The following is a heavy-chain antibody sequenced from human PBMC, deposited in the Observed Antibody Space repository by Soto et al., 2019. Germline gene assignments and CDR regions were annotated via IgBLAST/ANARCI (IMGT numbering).Heavy chain of an antibody. CDR3: ARGGSWSYSLSLRSKSFYY. J-gene: IGHJ4*02. D-gene: IGHD3-10*01. Sequence: ASVKVSCKASGYTFTSYGISWVRQAPGQGLEWMGWISAYNGNTNYAQKLQGRVTMTTDTSTSTAYMELRSLRSDDTAVYYCARGGSWSYSLSLRSKSFYYWGQGTLVTVAS. CDR2: ISAYNGNT. V-gene: IGHV1-18*01. CDR1: GYTFTSYG.